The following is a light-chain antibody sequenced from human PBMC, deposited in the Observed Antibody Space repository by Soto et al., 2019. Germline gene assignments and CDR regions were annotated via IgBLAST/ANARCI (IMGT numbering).Light chain of an antibody. J-gene: IGKJ1*01. CDR2: AAS. CDR1: QGMSSY. CDR3: QQSYSSLWT. V-gene: IGKV1-39*01. Sequence: DIQMTQSPSSLSASVGDRATITCRATQGMSSYLNWYQQKPGKAPKLLIYAASSLQSGVPSRFSGSGSGTDFTLTISSLQSEDFATYYCQQSYSSLWTFGQGTKVDIK.